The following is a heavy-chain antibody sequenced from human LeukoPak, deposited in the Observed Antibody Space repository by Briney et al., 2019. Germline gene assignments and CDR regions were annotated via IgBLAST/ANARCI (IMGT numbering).Heavy chain of an antibody. J-gene: IGHJ4*02. Sequence: PSETLSLTCAVYGGSFSGYYWSWIRQPPGKGLEWIGEINHSGSTNYNPSLKSRVTISVDTSKNQFSLKLSSVTAADTAVYYCARETSYYFDSGGQGTLVTVSS. CDR2: INHSGST. V-gene: IGHV4-34*01. CDR1: GGSFSGYY. CDR3: ARETSYYFDS.